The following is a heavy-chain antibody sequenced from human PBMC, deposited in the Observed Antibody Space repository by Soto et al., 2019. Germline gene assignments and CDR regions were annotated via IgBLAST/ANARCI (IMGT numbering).Heavy chain of an antibody. Sequence: QVQLQESGPGLVKPSETLSLTCAVSGGSINNYFWSWIRQPAGKGLEWIGHVSASGTTNYDPSLMSRVTMSVDTSKNQFSLKLRSVTAADTAVYYCARTYGGPIIAYWGQGTLVTVSS. J-gene: IGHJ4*02. CDR3: ARTYGGPIIAY. CDR2: VSASGTT. V-gene: IGHV4-4*07. D-gene: IGHD4-17*01. CDR1: GGSINNYF.